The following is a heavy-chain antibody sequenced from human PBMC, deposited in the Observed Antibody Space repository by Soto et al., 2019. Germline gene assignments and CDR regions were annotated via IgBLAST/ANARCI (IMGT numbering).Heavy chain of an antibody. Sequence: ASVKVSCKASGGTFSSYAISWVRQAPGQGLEWMGGIIPIFGTANYAQKFQGRVTITADESTSTAYMELSSLRSEDTAVYYCARELRWFGELFGSFGYWGQGTLVTVSS. CDR3: ARELRWFGELFGSFGY. CDR1: GGTFSSYA. V-gene: IGHV1-69*13. CDR2: IIPIFGTA. J-gene: IGHJ4*02. D-gene: IGHD3-10*01.